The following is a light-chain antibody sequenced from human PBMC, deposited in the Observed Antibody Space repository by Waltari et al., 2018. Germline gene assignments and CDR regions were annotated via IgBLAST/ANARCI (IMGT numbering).Light chain of an antibody. Sequence: QSALTQPASVSGSPGQSITISCTGTSSDVGSYNLVSWYQQHPGKAPKLMIYEGSKRPSGVSNRFSWSKSGNTASLTIAGLQAEDEADYYCCSYAGSSTFVVFGGGTKLTVL. V-gene: IGLV2-23*03. CDR3: CSYAGSSTFVV. CDR2: EGS. J-gene: IGLJ2*01. CDR1: SSDVGSYNL.